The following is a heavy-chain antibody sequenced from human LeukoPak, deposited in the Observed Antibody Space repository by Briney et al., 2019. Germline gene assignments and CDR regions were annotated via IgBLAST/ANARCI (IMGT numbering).Heavy chain of an antibody. CDR2: IYHSGST. CDR3: ARDGRFPPEVLPRYFDS. D-gene: IGHD6-25*01. Sequence: PSETLSLTCAVSGGSISSSNWWSWVRQPPEKGLEWIGEIYHSGSTNYNPSLKSRVTISVDKSKNQFSLKLSSVTAADTAVYYCARDGRFPPEVLPRYFDSWGQGTLVTVSS. J-gene: IGHJ4*02. CDR1: GGSISSSNW. V-gene: IGHV4-4*02.